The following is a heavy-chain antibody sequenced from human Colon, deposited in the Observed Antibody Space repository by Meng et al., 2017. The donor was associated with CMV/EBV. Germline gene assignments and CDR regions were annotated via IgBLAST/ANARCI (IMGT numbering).Heavy chain of an antibody. J-gene: IGHJ4*02. Sequence: GESLKISCVTSGFTFSSYEMNWVRQAPGKGLEWVSYISSGGYTINYADSVKGRFTISRDNDKNSLYLQMNSLRAEDTAVYYCARAKGALCGGDCPAGYWGQGTLVTVSS. V-gene: IGHV3-48*03. D-gene: IGHD2-21*01. CDR2: ISSGGYTI. CDR3: ARAKGALCGGDCPAGY. CDR1: GFTFSSYE.